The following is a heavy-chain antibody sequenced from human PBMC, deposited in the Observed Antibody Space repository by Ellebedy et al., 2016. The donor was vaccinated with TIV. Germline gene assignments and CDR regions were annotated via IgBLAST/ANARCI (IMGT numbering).Heavy chain of an antibody. Sequence: ASVKVSCXASGYTFTSYGISWVRQAPGQGLEWMGWISAYNGNTNYAQKLQGRVTMTTDTSTSTVYMELSSLRSEDTAVYYCARDYYGGNSVWAKGYYYYGMDVWGQGTTVTVSS. CDR1: GYTFTSYG. V-gene: IGHV1-18*01. CDR2: ISAYNGNT. J-gene: IGHJ6*02. CDR3: ARDYYGGNSVWAKGYYYYGMDV. D-gene: IGHD4-23*01.